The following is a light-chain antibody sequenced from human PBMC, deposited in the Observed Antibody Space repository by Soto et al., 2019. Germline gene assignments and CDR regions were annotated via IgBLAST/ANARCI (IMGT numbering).Light chain of an antibody. V-gene: IGKV3-20*01. CDR2: GAS. CDR1: QSVASSY. CDR3: QQYGSSPGT. J-gene: IGKJ1*01. Sequence: EVVLTQSPGTLSLSPGERVTLSCRASQSVASSYLAWYQQKPGRAPRLLFYGASSRATGIPDRFSGSGSGTDFTLTISRLEPEDFAVYYCQQYGSSPGTFGQGTKVEIK.